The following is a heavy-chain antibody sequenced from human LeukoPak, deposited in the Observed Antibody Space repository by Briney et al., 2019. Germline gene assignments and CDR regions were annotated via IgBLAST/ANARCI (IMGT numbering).Heavy chain of an antibody. D-gene: IGHD6-6*01. V-gene: IGHV3-11*04. J-gene: IGHJ4*02. CDR2: ISSSSSTI. Sequence: SGGSLRLSCAASGFTFSDYYMSWIRQAPGKGLEWVSYISSSSSTIYYADSVKGRFTISRDNAKNSLYLQMNSLRAEDTAVYYCARDKGPRRYSSSKPTYFDYWGQGTLVTVSS. CDR3: ARDKGPRRYSSSKPTYFDY. CDR1: GFTFSDYY.